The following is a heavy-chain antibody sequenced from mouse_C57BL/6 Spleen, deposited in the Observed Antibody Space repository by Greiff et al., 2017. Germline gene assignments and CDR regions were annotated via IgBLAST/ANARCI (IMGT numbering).Heavy chain of an antibody. D-gene: IGHD1-1*01. J-gene: IGHJ2*01. V-gene: IGHV1-50*01. CDR3: ARSFITTVVFDY. Sequence: VQLQQPGAELVKPGASVKLSCKASGYTFTSYWMQWVKQRPGQGLEWIGEIDPSDSYTNYNQKFKGKATLTVDTSSSTAYMQLSSLTSEDSAVYYCARSFITTVVFDYWGQGTTLTVSS. CDR1: GYTFTSYW. CDR2: IDPSDSYT.